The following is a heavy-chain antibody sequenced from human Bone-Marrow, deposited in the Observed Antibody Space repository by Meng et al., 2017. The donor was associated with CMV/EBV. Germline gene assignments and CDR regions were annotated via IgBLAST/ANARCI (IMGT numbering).Heavy chain of an antibody. CDR1: GFKFSDYW. J-gene: IGHJ6*02. V-gene: IGHV3-30*03. Sequence: GESLKISCVASGFKFSDYWMHWVRQVPGKGLQWVAVISYDGSNKYYADSVKGRFTISRDNSKNTLYLQMNSLRAEDTAVYYCARERIKDYYYGMDVWGQGTTVTVSS. CDR2: ISYDGSNK. D-gene: IGHD2-15*01. CDR3: ARERIKDYYYGMDV.